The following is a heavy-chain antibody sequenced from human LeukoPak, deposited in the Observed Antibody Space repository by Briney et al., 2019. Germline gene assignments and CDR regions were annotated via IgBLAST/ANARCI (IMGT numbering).Heavy chain of an antibody. CDR1: GFTFSSYS. Sequence: GGSLRLSCAASGFTFSSYSMNWVRQAPGKGLEWVSSISSSSSYIYYADSVKGRFTISRDNAKNSLYLQMNSLRPEDTAVYYCANLPGSNRPDYWGQGNLVTVSS. CDR3: ANLPGSNRPDY. J-gene: IGHJ4*02. V-gene: IGHV3-21*01. CDR2: ISSSSSYI. D-gene: IGHD1-14*01.